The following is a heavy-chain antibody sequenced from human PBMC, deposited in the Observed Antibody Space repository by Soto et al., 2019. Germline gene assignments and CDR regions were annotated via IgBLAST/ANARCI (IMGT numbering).Heavy chain of an antibody. CDR2: ISPISGTA. V-gene: IGHV1-69*01. J-gene: IGHJ6*02. CDR1: GGTFSSYA. D-gene: IGHD2-2*01. CDR3: ARSQGSSTSLEIYYYYYYGMDV. Sequence: QVQLVQSGAEVKKPGSSVKVSCKASGGTFSSYAISWVRQSPGQGLGWMGGISPISGTANYAQKSQGRVTITADESTSTAYMELSSLRSEDTAVYYCARSQGSSTSLEIYYYYYYGMDVWGQGTTVTVSS.